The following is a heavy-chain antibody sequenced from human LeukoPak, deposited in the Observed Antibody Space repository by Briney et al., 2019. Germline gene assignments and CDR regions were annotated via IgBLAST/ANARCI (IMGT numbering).Heavy chain of an antibody. CDR1: GFTFSSYG. CDR2: IWYDGSNK. D-gene: IGHD6-19*01. V-gene: IGHV3-33*08. CDR3: AREYSSGWYSYYYYGMDV. J-gene: IGHJ6*02. Sequence: PGGSLRLSCAASGFTFSSYGMHWVRQAPGKGLEWVAVIWYDGSNKYYADSVKGRFTISRDNSKNTLYLQMNSLRAEDTAVYYCAREYSSGWYSYYYYGMDVWGQGTTVIVSS.